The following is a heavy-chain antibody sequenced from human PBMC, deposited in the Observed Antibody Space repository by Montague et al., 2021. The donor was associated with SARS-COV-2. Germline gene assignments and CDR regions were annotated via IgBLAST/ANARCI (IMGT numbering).Heavy chain of an antibody. J-gene: IGHJ4*02. Sequence: SETLSLTCSVSGGSISTYYWSWIRQPPGKGLEWIGYIYYSGSTNYSPSLKSRVTISIDTSKNQFSLELSSVTAADMAVYYCASPGGYCTGDSCYYVYWGQGTLVTVSS. D-gene: IGHD2-15*01. V-gene: IGHV4-59*01. CDR2: IYYSGST. CDR1: GGSISTYY. CDR3: ASPGGYCTGDSCYYVY.